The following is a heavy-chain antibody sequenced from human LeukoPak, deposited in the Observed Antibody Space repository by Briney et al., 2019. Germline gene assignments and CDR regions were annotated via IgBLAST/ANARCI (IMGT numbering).Heavy chain of an antibody. D-gene: IGHD6-19*01. CDR1: GFTFSSYS. Sequence: PGGSLRLSCAASGFTFSSYSMNWVRQAPGKGLEWVSSISSSSSYIYYADSVKGRFTISRDNAKNSLYLQMNSLRAEDTAVYYCARDRIAVAGTPLYWGQGTQVTVSS. J-gene: IGHJ4*02. CDR3: ARDRIAVAGTPLY. CDR2: ISSSSSYI. V-gene: IGHV3-21*01.